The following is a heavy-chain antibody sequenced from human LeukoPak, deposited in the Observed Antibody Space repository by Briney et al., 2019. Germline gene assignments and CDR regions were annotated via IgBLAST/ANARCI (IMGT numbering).Heavy chain of an antibody. J-gene: IGHJ4*02. Sequence: SGGSLRLSCAASGFTFSSYAMHWVRQAPGKGLEWVAVISYDGSNKYYADSVKGRFTISRDNSKNTLYLQMNSLRAEDTAEYYCARVLTGTTAALGYWGQGTLVTVSS. CDR3: ARVLTGTTAALGY. CDR1: GFTFSSYA. D-gene: IGHD1-7*01. CDR2: ISYDGSNK. V-gene: IGHV3-30*04.